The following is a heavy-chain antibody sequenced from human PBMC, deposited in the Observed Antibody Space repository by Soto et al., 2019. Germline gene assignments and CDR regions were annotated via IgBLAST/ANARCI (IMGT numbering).Heavy chain of an antibody. D-gene: IGHD1-1*01. J-gene: IGHJ6*02. CDR1: GYTFTSYD. V-gene: IGHV1-8*01. Sequence: QVQLVQSGAEVKKPGASVKVSCKASGYTFTSYDINWVRQATGQGLEWMGWMNPNSGNTGYAQKLRGRVTMTRNTSISTAYMELSSLRSEYTAVYYCAIERTGTTSMDVWGQGTTVTVSS. CDR3: AIERTGTTSMDV. CDR2: MNPNSGNT.